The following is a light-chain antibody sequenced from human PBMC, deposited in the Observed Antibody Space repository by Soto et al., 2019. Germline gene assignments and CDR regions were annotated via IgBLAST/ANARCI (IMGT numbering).Light chain of an antibody. Sequence: QSVLTQPASVSGSPGQSITISCTGTSSDVGSYNLVSWYQQHPGKAPKLMIYEGSKRPSGVSNRFSGSKSGDTASLTISGLQAADEADYYCCSYAGSGTSHVVFGGGTKLTVL. CDR1: SSDVGSYNL. V-gene: IGLV2-23*01. CDR2: EGS. CDR3: CSYAGSGTSHVV. J-gene: IGLJ2*01.